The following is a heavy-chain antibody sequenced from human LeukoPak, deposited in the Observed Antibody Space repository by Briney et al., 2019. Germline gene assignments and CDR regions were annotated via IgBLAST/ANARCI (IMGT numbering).Heavy chain of an antibody. CDR1: GGSITNYY. CDR3: ARSDYGDGYYFDY. CDR2: IHYAGSA. Sequence: SETLSLTRTVSGGSITNYYWSWIRQPPGKGLEWIAYIHYAGSAQYNPSLQSRVTVSVDTSQNQFSLKLTSVTAADTAVYYCARSDYGDGYYFDYWGQGTLVTVSS. D-gene: IGHD4-17*01. V-gene: IGHV4-59*08. J-gene: IGHJ4*02.